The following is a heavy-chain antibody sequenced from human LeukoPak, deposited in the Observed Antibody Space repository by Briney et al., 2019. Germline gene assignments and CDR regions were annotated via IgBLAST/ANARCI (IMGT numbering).Heavy chain of an antibody. CDR3: ARVGPSSRTFDP. CDR1: GGSISSYY. V-gene: IGHV4-59*01. Sequence: PSETLSLTCTVSGGSISSYYWSWIRQPPGKGLEWIGYIYYSGSTYYNPSLKSRVTISVDTSRNQFSLKLSSVTAADTAVYFCARVGPSSRTFDPWGQGTLVTVSS. J-gene: IGHJ5*02. CDR2: IYYSGST. D-gene: IGHD2-2*01.